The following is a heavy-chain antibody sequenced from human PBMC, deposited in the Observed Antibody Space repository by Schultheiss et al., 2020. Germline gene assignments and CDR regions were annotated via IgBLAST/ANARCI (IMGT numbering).Heavy chain of an antibody. D-gene: IGHD6-19*01. J-gene: IGHJ4*02. CDR3: ARGGWPNYFDY. V-gene: IGHV4-59*01. CDR1: GGSISSYY. Sequence: SETLSLTCTVSGGSISSYYWSWIRQPPGKGLEWIGYIYYSGSTNYNPSLKSRVTISVDTSKNQFSLKLSSVTAADTAVYYCARGGWPNYFDYWGQGTLVTVYS. CDR2: IYYSGST.